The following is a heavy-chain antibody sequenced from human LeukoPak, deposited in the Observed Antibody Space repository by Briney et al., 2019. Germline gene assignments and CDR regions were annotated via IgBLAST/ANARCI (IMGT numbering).Heavy chain of an antibody. CDR1: GXTFSDYA. D-gene: IGHD3-3*01. Sequence: GGSLRLSCAASGXTFSDYAMHWVRQAPGKGLEWVAVLSYGGTNKYYADSVKGRFTISRDNSKNTMFLQMNSLRAEDTAVYHCARDRSGYANDAFDFWGQGTMVTVSS. V-gene: IGHV3-30-3*01. CDR2: LSYGGTNK. CDR3: ARDRSGYANDAFDF. J-gene: IGHJ3*01.